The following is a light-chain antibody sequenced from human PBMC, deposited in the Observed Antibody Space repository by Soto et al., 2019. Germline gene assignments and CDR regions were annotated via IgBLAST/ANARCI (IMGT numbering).Light chain of an antibody. CDR2: DAS. CDR3: QHYGGLWT. Sequence: DIQMTQSPSTVSASVGDRVTITCRASQTITNRLAWYQRKPGKAPKVLIYDASNLESGVPSRFSGSGSGTEFILTISSLQLDDFATYYCQHYGGLWTFGQGTKVEVK. J-gene: IGKJ1*01. CDR1: QTITNR. V-gene: IGKV1-5*01.